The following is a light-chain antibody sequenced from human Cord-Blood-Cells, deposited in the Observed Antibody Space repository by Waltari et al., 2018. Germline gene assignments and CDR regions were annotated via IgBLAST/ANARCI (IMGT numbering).Light chain of an antibody. CDR2: DVS. Sequence: QSALTQPASVSGSPGQSITISCTGTSSDVGGYNYVSWYQQHPGKAPKLRIYDVSNRPSGVSNRFSGSKSGNTASLTISGLQAEDEADYYCSSYTSSPRYVFGTGTKVTVL. CDR3: SSYTSSPRYV. CDR1: SSDVGGYNY. J-gene: IGLJ1*01. V-gene: IGLV2-14*03.